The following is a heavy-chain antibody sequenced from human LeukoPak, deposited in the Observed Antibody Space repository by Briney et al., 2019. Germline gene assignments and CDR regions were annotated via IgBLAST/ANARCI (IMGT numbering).Heavy chain of an antibody. Sequence: PSETLSLTCTVSGGSISGSSYYWGWIRQPPGKGLEWIGSIYYSGSTYYNPSLKSRVTISVDTSKNQFSLKLSSVTAADTAVYYCARVGGYDVGYWGQGTLVTVSS. CDR2: IYYSGST. CDR1: GGSISGSSYY. J-gene: IGHJ4*02. CDR3: ARVGGYDVGY. V-gene: IGHV4-39*07. D-gene: IGHD5-12*01.